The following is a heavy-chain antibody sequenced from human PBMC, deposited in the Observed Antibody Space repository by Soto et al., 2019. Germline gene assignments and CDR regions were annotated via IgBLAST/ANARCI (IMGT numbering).Heavy chain of an antibody. Sequence: QVQLVQSGAEMKSPGASVKVSCKATGYIFIGSYLHWIRQAPGQGPEWMGSIYPATGDTDYAQTYQGRVSLTGDTAIGTAYMELKWLTFDDTGMYYCARGPSEWRQGNLVNVSS. V-gene: IGHV1-2*02. J-gene: IGHJ4*02. CDR1: GYIFIGSY. CDR2: IYPATGDT. CDR3: ARGPSE.